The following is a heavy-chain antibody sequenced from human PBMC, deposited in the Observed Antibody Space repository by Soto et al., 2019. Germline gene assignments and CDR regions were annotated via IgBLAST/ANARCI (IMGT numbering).Heavy chain of an antibody. D-gene: IGHD1-1*01. Sequence: QVQLQESGPGLVKPSGTLSLTCAVSGDSISSSNWWSWVRQPPGKGLEWIGEIYHSGNTNYNPSPKGRFPISVDKSKTQFSLKLTSVTAADTAVYYCARLDGFGYWGQGTLVTVSS. J-gene: IGHJ4*02. CDR2: IYHSGNT. CDR3: ARLDGFGY. CDR1: GDSISSSNW. V-gene: IGHV4-4*02.